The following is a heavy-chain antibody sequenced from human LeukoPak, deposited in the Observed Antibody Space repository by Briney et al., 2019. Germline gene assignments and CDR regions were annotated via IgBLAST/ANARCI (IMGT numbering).Heavy chain of an antibody. D-gene: IGHD1-14*01. CDR2: IYHNGNT. Sequence: SETLSLTCAVSGDSITTSNWWSWVRQPPGKGLEWIGEIYHNGNTKSNPSLESRVTISVDKSNNHFSLKLTSVTAADTAVYYCAKDVNRGWFDPWGQGTLVTVSS. CDR3: AKDVNRGWFDP. V-gene: IGHV4-4*02. J-gene: IGHJ5*02. CDR1: GDSITTSNW.